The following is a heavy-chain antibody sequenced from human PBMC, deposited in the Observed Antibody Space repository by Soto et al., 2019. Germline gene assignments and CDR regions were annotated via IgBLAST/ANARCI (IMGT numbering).Heavy chain of an antibody. V-gene: IGHV1-18*04. Sequence: QVPLVQSGAEVKKPGASVKVSCKASGYTFTSYGISWVRQAPGQGLEWMGWISAYNGNTNYAQKLQGRVTMTTDTSTSTAYMELRSLRSDDTAVYYCARDPVIYCSSTSCYKNGGDYYYYYGMDVWGQGTTVTVSS. CDR1: GYTFTSYG. CDR2: ISAYNGNT. J-gene: IGHJ6*02. CDR3: ARDPVIYCSSTSCYKNGGDYYYYYGMDV. D-gene: IGHD2-2*02.